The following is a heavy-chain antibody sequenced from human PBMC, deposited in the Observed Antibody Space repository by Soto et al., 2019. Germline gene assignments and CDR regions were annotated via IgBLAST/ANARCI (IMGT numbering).Heavy chain of an antibody. CDR3: ARDLQYYDFWSGYYNYYYYMXV. Sequence: GASVKVSCKASGYTFTSYGISWVRQAPGQGLEWMGWISAYNGNTNYAQKLQGRVTMTTDTSTSTAYMELRSLRSDDTAVYYCARDLQYYDFWSGYYNYYYYMXVWSKGTTVTVSS. CDR2: ISAYNGNT. D-gene: IGHD3-3*01. CDR1: GYTFTSYG. J-gene: IGHJ6*03. V-gene: IGHV1-18*01.